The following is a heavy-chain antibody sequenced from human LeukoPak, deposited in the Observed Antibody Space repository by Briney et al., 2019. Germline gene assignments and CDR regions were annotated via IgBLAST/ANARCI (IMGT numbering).Heavy chain of an antibody. Sequence: GASVKVSCKASGYTFTGYYMHWVRQAPGQGLEWMGWINPNSGDTNYAQKFQGRVTMTRDTSISTAYMQLSRLRSDDTAVYCCARSYSAGAFDIWGEGTMVTVSS. J-gene: IGHJ3*02. CDR3: ARSYSAGAFDI. CDR1: GYTFTGYY. D-gene: IGHD6-13*01. CDR2: INPNSGDT. V-gene: IGHV1-2*02.